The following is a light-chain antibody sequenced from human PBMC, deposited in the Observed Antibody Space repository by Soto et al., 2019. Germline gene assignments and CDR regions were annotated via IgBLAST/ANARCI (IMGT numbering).Light chain of an antibody. CDR3: QQYNNWLRAT. J-gene: IGKJ3*01. Sequence: EIVMTQSPATLSVSPGERATLSCRASQSVSSNLAWYQQKPGQAPRLLIYGASTRATGIPARFSGGGSGTEFTLTISSLQSEDFAVYYCQQYNNWLRATFGPGTKVDIK. V-gene: IGKV3-15*01. CDR2: GAS. CDR1: QSVSSN.